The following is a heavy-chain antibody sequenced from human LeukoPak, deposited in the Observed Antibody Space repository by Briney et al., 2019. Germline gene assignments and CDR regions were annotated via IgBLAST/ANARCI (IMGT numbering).Heavy chain of an antibody. Sequence: PGGSMRLSCAASGFTFSSYSMNWVRQAPGKGLEWVSYISSSSSTIYYADSVKGRFTISRDNAKNSLYLQMNSLRAEDTAVYYCARDGIPGGYYYYGMDVWGQGTTVTVSS. CDR1: GFTFSSYS. CDR3: ARDGIPGGYYYYGMDV. CDR2: ISSSSSTI. V-gene: IGHV3-48*04. D-gene: IGHD3-16*01. J-gene: IGHJ6*02.